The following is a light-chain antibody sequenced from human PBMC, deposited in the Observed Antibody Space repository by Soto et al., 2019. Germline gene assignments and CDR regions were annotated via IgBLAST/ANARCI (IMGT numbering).Light chain of an antibody. CDR2: GAS. J-gene: IGKJ5*01. CDR3: QQRGSWPIT. Sequence: EIVLTQSPASLSLSPGERATLSCRASQSVDSYLVWYQQKPGQAPRLLIFGASNRATGIPDRFSGSGSGTDFTLTINSLEPDDFAVYYCQQRGSWPITFGQGTRLEIK. V-gene: IGKV3-11*01. CDR1: QSVDSY.